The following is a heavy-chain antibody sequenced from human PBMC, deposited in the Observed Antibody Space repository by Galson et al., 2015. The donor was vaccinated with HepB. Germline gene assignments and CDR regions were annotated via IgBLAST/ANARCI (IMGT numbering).Heavy chain of an antibody. Sequence: TLSLTCAVYGGSFSGYYWSWIRQPPGKGLEWIGEINHSGSTNYNPSLKSRVTISVDTSKNQFSLKLSSVTAADTAVYYCASRDTVTTGAFDYWGQGILVTVSS. J-gene: IGHJ4*02. CDR3: ASRDTVTTGAFDY. D-gene: IGHD4-17*01. CDR1: GGSFSGYY. CDR2: INHSGST. V-gene: IGHV4-34*01.